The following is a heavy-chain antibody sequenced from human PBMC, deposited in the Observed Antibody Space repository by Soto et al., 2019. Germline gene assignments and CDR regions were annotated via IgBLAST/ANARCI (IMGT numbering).Heavy chain of an antibody. CDR2: IYPGDSDT. V-gene: IGHV5-51*01. D-gene: IGHD2-2*01. J-gene: IGHJ3*02. CDR3: ARADIVVVPAAPYDAFDI. Sequence: GESLKISCKGSGYSFTSYWIGWVRQMPGKGLEWMGIIYPGDSDTRYSPSFQGQVTISADKSISTAYLQWSSLKASDTAMYYCARADIVVVPAAPYDAFDIWGQGTMVTVSS. CDR1: GYSFTSYW.